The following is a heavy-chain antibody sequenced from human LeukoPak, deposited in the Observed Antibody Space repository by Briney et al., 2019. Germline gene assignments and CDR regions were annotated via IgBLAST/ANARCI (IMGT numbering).Heavy chain of an antibody. CDR1: GGSISSYY. J-gene: IGHJ3*02. V-gene: IGHV4-59*01. CDR3: ARVGGWMVGGAFDI. CDR2: IYYSGST. D-gene: IGHD3-10*01. Sequence: SETLSLTCTVSGGSISSYYWSWIRQPPGKGLEWIGYIYYSGSTNYNPSLKSRVTISVDTSKNQFSLKLSSVTAADTAVYYCARVGGWMVGGAFDIWGQGTMVTVSS.